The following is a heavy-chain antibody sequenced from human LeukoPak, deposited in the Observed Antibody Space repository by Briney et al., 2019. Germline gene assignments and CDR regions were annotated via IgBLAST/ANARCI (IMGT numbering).Heavy chain of an antibody. CDR2: IYPGDSDT. CDR3: ARHLAVAATSPIDY. D-gene: IGHD6-19*01. V-gene: IGHV5-51*01. CDR1: GYSFTSYW. J-gene: IGHJ4*02. Sequence: GESLKISCKASGYSFTSYWIGWVRQMPGKGLEWMGIIYPGDSDTKYSPSFQGQVTISADKSITTAYLQWSSLKASDTAMYYCARHLAVAATSPIDYWGQGTLVTVSS.